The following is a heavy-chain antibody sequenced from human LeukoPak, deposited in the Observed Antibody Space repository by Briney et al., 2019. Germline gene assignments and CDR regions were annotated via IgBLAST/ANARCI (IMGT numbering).Heavy chain of an antibody. CDR2: ISTSGKYI. CDR3: ARDSIVGATFFDY. D-gene: IGHD1-26*01. CDR1: GFTFSSYS. V-gene: IGHV3-21*01. J-gene: IGHJ4*02. Sequence: GVLRLSCAASGFTFSSYSMNWVRQAPGKGLEWVSSISTSGKYIYYADSLKGRFTISRDNAKNSLYLQMNSLGADDTAVYYCARDSIVGATFFDYWGQGTLVTVSS.